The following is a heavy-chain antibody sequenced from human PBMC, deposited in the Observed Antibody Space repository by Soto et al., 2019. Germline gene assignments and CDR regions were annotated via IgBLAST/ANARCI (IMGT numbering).Heavy chain of an antibody. D-gene: IGHD6-6*01. Sequence: QVQLQQWGAGLLKPSETLSLTCAVYGGSFSGYYWSWIRQPPGKGLEWIGEINHSGSTNYNPSLKSRVTISVDTSKNQFSLKLSSVTAADTAVYYCASEGSIAAWVHAFDIWGQGTMVTVSS. J-gene: IGHJ3*02. CDR3: ASEGSIAAWVHAFDI. V-gene: IGHV4-34*01. CDR1: GGSFSGYY. CDR2: INHSGST.